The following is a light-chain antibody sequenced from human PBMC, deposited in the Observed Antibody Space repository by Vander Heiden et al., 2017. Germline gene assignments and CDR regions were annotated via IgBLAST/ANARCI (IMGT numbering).Light chain of an antibody. CDR1: QSIGASF. CDR3: QIRGASPTGT. V-gene: IGKV3D-20*02. J-gene: IGKJ5*01. CDR2: GAS. Sequence: IVLTPSPATLSLSPDERATLSCRTSQSIGASFLAWYQQNPGQAPRLLIYGASTRATGIPERFSGSGSGTDFTLTIARLAPDDFAVYYCQIRGASPTGTFGQGTRVEIK.